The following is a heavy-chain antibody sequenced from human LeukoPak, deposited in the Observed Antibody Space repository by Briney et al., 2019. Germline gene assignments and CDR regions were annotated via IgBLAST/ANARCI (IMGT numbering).Heavy chain of an antibody. J-gene: IGHJ6*02. CDR1: GGSFSGYY. CDR2: INHSGST. Sequence: PSETLTLTCAVHGGSFSGYYWSWIRQPPGKGLEWIGEINHSGSTNYNPSLKSRVTISVDTSKNQFSLKLSSVTAADTAVYYCARGCQLLARDWPYYYYGMDVWGQGTTVTVSS. CDR3: ARGCQLLARDWPYYYYGMDV. D-gene: IGHD2-2*01. V-gene: IGHV4-34*01.